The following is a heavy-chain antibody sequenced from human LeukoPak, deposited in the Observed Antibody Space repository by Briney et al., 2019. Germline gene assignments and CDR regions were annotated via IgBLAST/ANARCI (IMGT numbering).Heavy chain of an antibody. CDR3: ARQSGLYYFDY. J-gene: IGHJ4*02. V-gene: IGHV4-59*08. CDR1: GGSISSYY. CDR2: IYYSGST. D-gene: IGHD6-25*01. Sequence: PSETLSLTCTVSGGSISSYYWSWIRQPPGKGLEWIAYIYYSGSTNYNPSLKSRVTISVDTSKNQFSLKLSSVTAADTAVYYCARQSGLYYFDYWGQGNLVTVSS.